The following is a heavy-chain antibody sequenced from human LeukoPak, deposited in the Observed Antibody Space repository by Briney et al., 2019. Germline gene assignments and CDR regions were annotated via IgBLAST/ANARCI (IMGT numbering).Heavy chain of an antibody. J-gene: IGHJ4*02. Sequence: ASVTVSCKASGGTFSSYAISWVRQAPGQGLEWMGGIIPIFGTANYAQKFQGRVTITADESTSTAYMELSSLRSEDTAVYYCARSAENYYDSSGYYYFFDYWGQGTLVTVSS. CDR3: ARSAENYYDSSGYYYFFDY. CDR2: IIPIFGTA. V-gene: IGHV1-69*13. CDR1: GGTFSSYA. D-gene: IGHD3-22*01.